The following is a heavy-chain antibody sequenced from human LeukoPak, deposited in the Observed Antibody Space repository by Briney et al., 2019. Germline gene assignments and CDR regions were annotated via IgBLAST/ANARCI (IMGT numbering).Heavy chain of an antibody. J-gene: IGHJ6*03. CDR1: GGSISSSSYY. CDR2: IYYSGST. D-gene: IGHD4-17*01. Sequence: PSETLSLTCTVSGGSISSSSYYWGWIRQPPGKGLEWIGTIYYSGSTYYNPSLKSRVTISVDTSKNQFSLKLSSVTAADTAVYYCARRSDYGDYNYYYYMDVWGKGTTVTAPS. V-gene: IGHV4-39*01. CDR3: ARRSDYGDYNYYYYMDV.